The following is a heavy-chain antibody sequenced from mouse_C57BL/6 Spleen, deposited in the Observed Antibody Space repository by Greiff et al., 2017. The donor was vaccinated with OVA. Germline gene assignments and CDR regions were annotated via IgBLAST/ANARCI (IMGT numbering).Heavy chain of an antibody. V-gene: IGHV14-3*01. CDR2: IAPANGNT. CDR1: GFNIKNTY. CDR3: ARNSLSHYYGSSYGYFDY. J-gene: IGHJ2*01. Sequence: VQLQQSVAELVRPGASVKLSCTASGFNIKNTYMHWVKQRPEQGLEWIGRIAPANGNTKYAPKFQGKATITADTSSNTAYLQLSSLTSEDTAIYYCARNSLSHYYGSSYGYFDYWGQGTTLTVSS. D-gene: IGHD1-1*01.